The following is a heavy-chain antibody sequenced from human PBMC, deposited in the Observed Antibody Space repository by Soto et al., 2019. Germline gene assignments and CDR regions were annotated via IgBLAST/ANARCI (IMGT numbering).Heavy chain of an antibody. CDR3: ARGLKGKYGSDY. D-gene: IGHD3-10*01. J-gene: IGHJ4*02. CDR1: GFTFSDYW. Sequence: EVQLVESGGDLVQPGGSLRLSCAASGFTFSDYWMHWVRQAPGKGLVWVSRVNSDGRTTNYADSVKGRFTISRDNAKNTHYLQMTSLRAEDTAVYYCARGLKGKYGSDYWGQGTLVTVSS. CDR2: VNSDGRTT. V-gene: IGHV3-74*01.